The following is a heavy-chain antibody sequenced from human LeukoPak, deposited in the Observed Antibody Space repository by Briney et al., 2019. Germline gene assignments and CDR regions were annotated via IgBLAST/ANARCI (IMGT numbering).Heavy chain of an antibody. CDR2: ISSSSNTI. D-gene: IGHD4-17*01. Sequence: GGSLRLSCAASGFTFSVFWMFWVRQAPGKGLEWVSYISSSSNTIYYADSVKGRFTISRDNAKNSLYLQMNSLRDEDTAVFYCARDRHGAYDFDYWGQGTLVTVSS. J-gene: IGHJ4*02. CDR1: GFTFSVFW. V-gene: IGHV3-48*02. CDR3: ARDRHGAYDFDY.